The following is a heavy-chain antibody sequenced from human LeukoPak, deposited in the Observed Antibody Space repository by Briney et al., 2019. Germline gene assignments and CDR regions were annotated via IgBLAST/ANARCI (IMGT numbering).Heavy chain of an antibody. V-gene: IGHV3-23*01. J-gene: IGHJ5*02. CDR2: ISGSGGST. D-gene: IGHD6-13*01. CDR1: GFTFSSYA. Sequence: GGSLRLPCAASGFTFSSYAMSWVRQAPGKGLEWVSAISGSGGSTYYADSVKGRFTISRDNSKNTLYLQMNSLRAEDTAVYYCAKAPYLQAAAGNDPWGQGTLVTVSS. CDR3: AKAPYLQAAAGNDP.